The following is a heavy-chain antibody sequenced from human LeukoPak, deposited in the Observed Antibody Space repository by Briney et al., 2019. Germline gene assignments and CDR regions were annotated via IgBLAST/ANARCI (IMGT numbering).Heavy chain of an antibody. J-gene: IGHJ4*02. CDR1: GYTFTSYY. V-gene: IGHV1-46*01. D-gene: IGHD1-7*01. CDR3: ARDIGDWNYDY. CDR2: INPSGGST. Sequence: ASVKVSCKASGYTFTSYYMHWVRQAPGQGLEWMGIINPSGGSTSYAQKFQGRVTMTRDTSTSTVYMELSSLRSEDAAVYYCARDIGDWNYDYWGQGTLVTVSS.